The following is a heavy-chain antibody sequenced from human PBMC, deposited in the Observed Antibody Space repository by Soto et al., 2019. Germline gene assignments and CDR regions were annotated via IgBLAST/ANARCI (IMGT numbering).Heavy chain of an antibody. V-gene: IGHV1-18*01. D-gene: IGHD6-6*01. CDR1: GYTFTSYG. Sequence: ASVKVSCKASGYTFTSYGISWGRQAPGQGLDWMGWISAYNGNTNYAQKLQGRVTMTTDTSTSTAYMELRSLRSDDTAVYYCASGSGSLYSSFSHYYGMAVWGQGTTVTVYS. CDR2: ISAYNGNT. CDR3: ASGSGSLYSSFSHYYGMAV. J-gene: IGHJ6*02.